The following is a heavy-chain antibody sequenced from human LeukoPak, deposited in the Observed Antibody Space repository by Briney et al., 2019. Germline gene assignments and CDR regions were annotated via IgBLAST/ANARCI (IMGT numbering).Heavy chain of an antibody. V-gene: IGHV1-18*01. D-gene: IGHD3-3*01. CDR1: GYTFTSYG. CDR2: ISAYNGNT. Sequence: ASVKVSCKASGYTFTSYGISWVRQAPGQGLEWMGWISAYNGNTNYAQKLQGRVTMTTDTSTSTAYMELRSLRSDDTAVYYCARETRNYDFWSGYYGSYSHWGQGTLVTVSS. J-gene: IGHJ4*02. CDR3: ARETRNYDFWSGYYGSYSH.